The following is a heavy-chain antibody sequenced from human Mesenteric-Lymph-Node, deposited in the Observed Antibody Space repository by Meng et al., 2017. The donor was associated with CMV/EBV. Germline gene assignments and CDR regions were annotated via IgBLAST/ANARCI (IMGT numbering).Heavy chain of an antibody. V-gene: IGHV3-30*02. J-gene: IGHJ6*01. CDR1: GFTFRNYG. CDR2: TDYDGRKE. D-gene: IGHD4-11*01. CDR3: AKEIYSDYGTTAYGMDV. Sequence: GESLKISCAASGFTFRNYGMHWVRQAPGKGLEWVAFTDYDGRKEYYADSVKGRFSVSRDSSKNTVYLQMSSLRLEDTAVYYCAKEIYSDYGTTAYGMDVRGQGTSVTVSS.